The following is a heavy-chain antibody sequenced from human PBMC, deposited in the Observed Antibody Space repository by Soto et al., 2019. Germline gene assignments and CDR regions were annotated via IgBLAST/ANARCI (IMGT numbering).Heavy chain of an antibody. Sequence: ETLSLTCAVYGWSFSGYYWSWIRQPPGKGLEWIGEINHSGSTNYNPSLKSRVTISVDTSKNQFSLKLSSVTAADTAVYYCARARGYSYGLDPRRTFNYWGQGTLVTVSS. CDR1: GWSFSGYY. CDR3: ARARGYSYGLDPRRTFNY. V-gene: IGHV4-34*01. D-gene: IGHD5-18*01. J-gene: IGHJ4*02. CDR2: INHSGST.